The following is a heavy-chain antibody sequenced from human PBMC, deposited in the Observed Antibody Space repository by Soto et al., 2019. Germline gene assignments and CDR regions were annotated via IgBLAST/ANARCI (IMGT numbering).Heavy chain of an antibody. CDR1: GGSISSSSYY. D-gene: IGHD4-17*01. CDR3: ARRHYGDYVAWVGYFDY. CDR2: IYYSGST. V-gene: IGHV4-39*01. J-gene: IGHJ4*02. Sequence: QLQLQESGPGLVKPSETLSLTCTVSGGSISSSSYYWGWIRQPPGKGLEWIGSIYYSGSTYYNPSLKSRVTISVDTSKNQFSLKLSSVTAADTAVYYCARRHYGDYVAWVGYFDYWGQGTLVTVSS.